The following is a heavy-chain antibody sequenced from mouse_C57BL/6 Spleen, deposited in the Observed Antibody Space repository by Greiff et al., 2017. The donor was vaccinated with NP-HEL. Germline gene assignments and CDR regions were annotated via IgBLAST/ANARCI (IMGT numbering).Heavy chain of an antibody. V-gene: IGHV10-1*01. D-gene: IGHD2-3*01. CDR3: VRSGDGYSAWFAY. Sequence: EVQLVESGGGLVQPKGSLKLSCAASGFSFNTYAMNWVRQAPGKGLEWVARIRSKSNNYATYYADSVKDRFTISRDDSESMLYLQMNNLKTEDTAMYYCVRSGDGYSAWFAYWGQGTLVTVSA. CDR2: IRSKSNNYAT. J-gene: IGHJ3*01. CDR1: GFSFNTYA.